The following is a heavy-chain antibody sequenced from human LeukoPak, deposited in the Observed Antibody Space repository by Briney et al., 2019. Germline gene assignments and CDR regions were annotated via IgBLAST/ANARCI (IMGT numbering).Heavy chain of an antibody. J-gene: IGHJ3*02. D-gene: IGHD3-10*01. CDR2: INHSGST. Sequence: PSETLSLTCAVYGGSFSGYYCSWIRQPPGKGLEWIGEINHSGSTNYNPSLKSRVTISVDTSKNQFSLKLSSVTAADTAVYYCARGRNYYGSGSYYRLYAFDIWGQGTMVTVSS. V-gene: IGHV4-34*01. CDR3: ARGRNYYGSGSYYRLYAFDI. CDR1: GGSFSGYY.